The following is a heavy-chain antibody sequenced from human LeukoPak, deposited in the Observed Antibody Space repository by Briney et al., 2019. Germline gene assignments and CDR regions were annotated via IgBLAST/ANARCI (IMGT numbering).Heavy chain of an antibody. CDR1: GFTFSSYW. CDR3: AKDPHFDRIAAAGAFDY. Sequence: PGGSLRLSCAASGFTFSSYWMHWVRQAPGKGLVWVSRINSDGSSTSYADSAKGRFTISRDNSKNTLYLQMNSLRAEDTAVYYCAKDPHFDRIAAAGAFDYWGQGTLVTVSS. D-gene: IGHD6-13*01. J-gene: IGHJ4*02. CDR2: INSDGSST. V-gene: IGHV3-74*01.